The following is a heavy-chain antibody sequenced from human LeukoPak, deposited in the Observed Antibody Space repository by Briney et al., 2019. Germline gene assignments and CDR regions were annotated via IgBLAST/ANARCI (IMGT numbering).Heavy chain of an antibody. CDR2: ISSSSYI. D-gene: IGHD5-18*01. J-gene: IGHJ4*02. Sequence: GGSLRLSCAASGFTFSSCSMNWVRQAPGKGLEWVSSISSSSYIYYADSVKGRFTISRDNAKNSLYLQMNSLRAEDTAVYYCAIVDTAIPFDYWGQGTLVTVSS. CDR1: GFTFSSCS. V-gene: IGHV3-21*01. CDR3: AIVDTAIPFDY.